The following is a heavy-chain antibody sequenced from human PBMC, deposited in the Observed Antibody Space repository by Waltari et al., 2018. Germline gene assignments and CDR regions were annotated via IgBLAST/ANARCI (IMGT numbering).Heavy chain of an antibody. CDR1: GYTFTSYA. CDR3: ASALLLSGYCDL. J-gene: IGHJ2*01. CDR2: INAGKGNK. Sequence: QVQLVQSGAEVKKPGASVKVSCKASGYTFTSYALHWVRQAPGQRLEWMGWINAGKGNKKYSQKFQGRVTITRDTLASTAYMELRSLRSEDTAVDYCASALLLSGYCDLWGRGTLVTVSS. V-gene: IGHV1-3*01. D-gene: IGHD2-15*01.